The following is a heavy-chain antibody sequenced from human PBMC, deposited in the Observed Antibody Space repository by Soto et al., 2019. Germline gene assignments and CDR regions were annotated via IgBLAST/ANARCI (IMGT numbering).Heavy chain of an antibody. V-gene: IGHV1-18*01. CDR3: AGTKTAAAGICTCDY. CDR1: GYTFTSYG. Sequence: ASVKVSCKASGYTFTSYGSSWVRQAPGQGLEWMAWISAYNGNTNYAQKLQGRVTMTTDTSTSTAYMELRSLRSDDTDVYYCAGTKTAAAGICTCDYWGRGTLVAVCS. J-gene: IGHJ4*02. D-gene: IGHD6-13*01. CDR2: ISAYNGNT.